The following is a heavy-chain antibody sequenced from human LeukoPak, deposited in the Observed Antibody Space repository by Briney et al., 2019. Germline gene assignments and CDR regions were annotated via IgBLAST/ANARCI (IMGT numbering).Heavy chain of an antibody. CDR2: INQDGTGK. V-gene: IGHV3-7*03. CDR1: GFTFRSYW. J-gene: IGHJ4*02. Sequence: GGSLRLSCAASGFTFRSYWMSWVRQPPGKGLEWVANINQDGTGKYYLDSVKGRFTISRDNAKKSLNLQMNSLRAEDTALYYCARDGHPFDYWGQGTLVTVSS. CDR3: ARDGHPFDY.